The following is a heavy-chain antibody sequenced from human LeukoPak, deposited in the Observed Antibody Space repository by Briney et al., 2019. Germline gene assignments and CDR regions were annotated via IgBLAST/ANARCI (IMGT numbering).Heavy chain of an antibody. CDR1: GFTFSSYA. Sequence: YPGGSLRLSCAASGFTFSSYAMSWVRQAPGKGLEWVSAISGSGGSTYYADSVKGRFTISRDNSKNTLYLQMNSLRAEDTAVYFCAKRQWSSGWHPLPIDHWGQGTLVTVSS. D-gene: IGHD6-25*01. J-gene: IGHJ4*02. CDR3: AKRQWSSGWHPLPIDH. CDR2: ISGSGGST. V-gene: IGHV3-23*01.